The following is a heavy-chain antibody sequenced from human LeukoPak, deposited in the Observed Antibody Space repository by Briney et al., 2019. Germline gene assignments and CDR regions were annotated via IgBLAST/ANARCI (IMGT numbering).Heavy chain of an antibody. CDR1: GGSVSSSIYY. J-gene: IGHJ5*02. Sequence: PSETLSLTCSVPGGSVSSSIYYWGWIRQPPGKGLEWIGSIYFSGSTYYNPSLKSRVTMYVDTSKNEFSLRLRSVTAADTAVYYCARQRYQLGSRFDTCGQGTLVTVSS. CDR2: IYFSGST. CDR3: ARQRYQLGSRFDT. V-gene: IGHV4-39*01. D-gene: IGHD2-2*01.